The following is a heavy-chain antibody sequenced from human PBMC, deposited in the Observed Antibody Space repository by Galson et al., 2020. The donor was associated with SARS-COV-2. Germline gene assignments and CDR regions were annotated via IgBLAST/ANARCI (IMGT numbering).Heavy chain of an antibody. J-gene: IGHJ6*03. CDR3: ARGRVSSSLPYYYYYYMDV. D-gene: IGHD6-13*01. Sequence: SETLSLTCAVYGGSFSGYYWSWIRQPPGKGLEWIGEIHHSRSTNYNPSPNSRVTITVDTSKNQCSLKLSSVTAADTAAYYCARGRVSSSLPYYYYYYMDVWGKGNTVTVSS. CDR2: IHHSRST. CDR1: GGSFSGYY. V-gene: IGHV4-34*01.